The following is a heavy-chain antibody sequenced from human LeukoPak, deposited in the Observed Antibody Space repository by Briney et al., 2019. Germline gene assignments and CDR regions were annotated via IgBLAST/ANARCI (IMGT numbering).Heavy chain of an antibody. CDR3: VREVGRPKTFYFDS. D-gene: IGHD3-16*01. J-gene: IGHJ4*02. CDR2: ISETI. CDR1: GFVFSRDD. Sequence: GGSLRLSCIASGFVFSRDDMNWVRQAPGKGLEWVAHISETIYYADSVQGRFTISRDNAKNSLYLQMSNLRVDDTAMYYCVREVGRPKTFYFDSWGRGTPVTVSS. V-gene: IGHV3-48*04.